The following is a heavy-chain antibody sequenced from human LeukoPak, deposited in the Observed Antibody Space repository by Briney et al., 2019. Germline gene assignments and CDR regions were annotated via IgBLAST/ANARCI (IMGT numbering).Heavy chain of an antibody. CDR1: GFTFSNYA. CDR3: AKVAYYYASGSYYPDDY. Sequence: GGSLGLSCAASGFTFSNYAMTWVRQAPGKGLEWVSTISRTSDTTYYAASVKGRFTISRDNSKNTLYLQMNSLRAEDTAIYYCAKVAYYYASGSYYPDDYWGQGTLVTVSS. V-gene: IGHV3-23*01. J-gene: IGHJ4*02. CDR2: ISRTSDTT. D-gene: IGHD3-10*01.